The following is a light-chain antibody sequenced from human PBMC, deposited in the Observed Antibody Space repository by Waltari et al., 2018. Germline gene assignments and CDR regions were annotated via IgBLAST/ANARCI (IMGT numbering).Light chain of an antibody. CDR1: SSDIGGYTY. V-gene: IGLV2-14*01. CDR3: SSYTTTSTLL. CDR2: EVS. J-gene: IGLJ2*01. Sequence: QSALTQPASVSGSPGQSITISCTGSSSDIGGYTYVSWNQHHPGQAPKLLIYEVSSRPSGISTRFSGSKSGNTASLTISGLQLEDEAHYYCSSYTTTSTLLFGGGTKVTVL.